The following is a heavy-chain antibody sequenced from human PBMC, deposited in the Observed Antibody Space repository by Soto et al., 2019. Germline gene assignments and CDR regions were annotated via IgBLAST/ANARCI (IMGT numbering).Heavy chain of an antibody. CDR2: ISSDNKYI. D-gene: IGHD1-7*01. Sequence: EMQLVESGGDLVKPGGALRLSGAGAGFSFFSYTMTWVRQAPGKGLEWVSYISSDNKYIYYADSVKGRFTISRDNAKSSLFLQMNSLRADDTAVYYCTRSPRSITGTPTGGAQNDYWGQGALVTVSS. CDR3: TRSPRSITGTPTGGAQNDY. J-gene: IGHJ4*02. CDR1: GFSFFSYT. V-gene: IGHV3-21*01.